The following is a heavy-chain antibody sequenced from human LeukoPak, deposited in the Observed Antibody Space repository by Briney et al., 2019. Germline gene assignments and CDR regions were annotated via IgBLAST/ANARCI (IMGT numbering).Heavy chain of an antibody. V-gene: IGHV4-59*01. Sequence: SETLSLTCTVSGGSISNYYWSWLRQPPGKGLEWIGCIYYSGNTNYNPSLKSRVTISVDTSKNQFSLKLNSVTAADTAVYYCARVRYCSTNRCYDREFDNWGQGTLVTVSS. CDR1: GGSISNYY. CDR3: ARVRYCSTNRCYDREFDN. CDR2: IYYSGNT. D-gene: IGHD2-2*01. J-gene: IGHJ4*02.